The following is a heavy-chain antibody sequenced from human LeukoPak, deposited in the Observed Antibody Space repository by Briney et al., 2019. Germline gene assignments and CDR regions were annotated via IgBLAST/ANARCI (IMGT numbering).Heavy chain of an antibody. J-gene: IGHJ3*02. V-gene: IGHV3-30-3*01. CDR2: ISYDGSNK. D-gene: IGHD2-15*01. CDR3: ARDGCSGEGGCAFDI. Sequence: GRSLRLSCAASGFTFSSYAMHWVRQAPGKGLEWVAVISYDGSNKYYADSVKGRFTISRDNSKNTLYVQMNSLRAEDTAVYYCARDGCSGEGGCAFDIWGQGTMVTVSS. CDR1: GFTFSSYA.